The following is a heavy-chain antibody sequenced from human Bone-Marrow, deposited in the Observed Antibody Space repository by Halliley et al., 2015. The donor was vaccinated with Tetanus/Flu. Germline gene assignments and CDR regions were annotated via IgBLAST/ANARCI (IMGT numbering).Heavy chain of an antibody. CDR2: FYYCGST. CDR3: ARGLIMDV. Sequence: TLSLTCTVSGGSLSSGTYDWGWIRQPPGKGLEWIGTFYYCGSTYYNPSLRSRVTIFVDTSKNQFSLKLSSVTAADRAVYYCARGLIMDVWGQGTTVTVSS. V-gene: IGHV4-39*01. CDR1: GGSLSSGTYD. J-gene: IGHJ6*02.